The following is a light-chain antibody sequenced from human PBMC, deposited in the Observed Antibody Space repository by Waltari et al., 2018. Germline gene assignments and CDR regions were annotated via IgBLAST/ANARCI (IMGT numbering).Light chain of an antibody. J-gene: IGLJ3*02. CDR3: GTWDSSLSVVL. CDR2: KDN. CDR1: TTNIGQNY. Sequence: QSLLTQPPSVSAAPGHKVTISCPGSTTNIGQNYVSWYQKLPETAPKRLIHKDNKRPSGIPARFSGSKSGTSATLGITGLQTGDEADYYCGTWDSSLSVVLFGGGTKVTVL. V-gene: IGLV1-51*02.